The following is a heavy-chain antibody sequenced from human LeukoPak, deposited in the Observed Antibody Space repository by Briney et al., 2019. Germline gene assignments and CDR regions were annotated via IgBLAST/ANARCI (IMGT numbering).Heavy chain of an antibody. D-gene: IGHD6-13*01. V-gene: IGHV1-69*04. CDR1: GDTFSRYA. J-gene: IGHJ5*02. Sequence: SVKVSCKASGDTFSRYAISWVRQAPGQGLEWMGRIIPILDITDFAQKFQGRVTITADKSTSTAYMELSSLRSDDTAVYYCARGTAALNWFDPWGQGTLVTVSS. CDR2: IIPILDIT. CDR3: ARGTAALNWFDP.